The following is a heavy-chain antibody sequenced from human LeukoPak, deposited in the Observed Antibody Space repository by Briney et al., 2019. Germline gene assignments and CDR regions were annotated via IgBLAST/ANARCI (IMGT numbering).Heavy chain of an antibody. D-gene: IGHD3-10*01. J-gene: IGHJ6*02. CDR2: IIPIFGTA. CDR1: GGTFSSYA. CDR3: ARDLYYYGSGSYYHAYYYHGMDV. V-gene: IGHV1-69*13. Sequence: SVKVSFKASGGTFSSYAISWVRQAPGQGLEWMGGIIPIFGTANYAQKFQGRVTITADESTSTAYMELSSLRSEDTAVYYCARDLYYYGSGSYYHAYYYHGMDVWGQGTTVTVSS.